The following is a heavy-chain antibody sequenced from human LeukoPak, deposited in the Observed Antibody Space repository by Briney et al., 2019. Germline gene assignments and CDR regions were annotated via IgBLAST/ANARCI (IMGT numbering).Heavy chain of an antibody. CDR3: AADKWHYYDSSGYYGAFDI. J-gene: IGHJ3*02. CDR2: IVVGSGNT. V-gene: IGHV1-58*02. CDR1: GFTFTSSA. Sequence: SVKVSCKASGFTFTSSAMQWVRQARGQRLEWIGWIVVGSGNTNYAQKFQERVTITRDMSTSTAYMELSSLRSEDTAVYYCAADKWHYYDSSGYYGAFDIWGQGTMVTVSS. D-gene: IGHD3-22*01.